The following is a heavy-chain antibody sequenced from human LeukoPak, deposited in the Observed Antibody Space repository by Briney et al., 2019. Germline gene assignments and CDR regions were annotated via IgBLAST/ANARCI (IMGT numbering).Heavy chain of an antibody. CDR3: ARGPTKVGTYGDLPYYFDY. J-gene: IGHJ4*02. CDR1: GFTFSSYA. Sequence: PGGFLRLSCAASGFTFSSYAMHWVRQAPGKGLEWVAVISYDGSNKYYADSVKGRFTISRDNSKNTLYLQMNSLRAEDTAVYYCARGPTKVGTYGDLPYYFDYWGQGTLVTVSS. D-gene: IGHD4-17*01. CDR2: ISYDGSNK. V-gene: IGHV3-30-3*01.